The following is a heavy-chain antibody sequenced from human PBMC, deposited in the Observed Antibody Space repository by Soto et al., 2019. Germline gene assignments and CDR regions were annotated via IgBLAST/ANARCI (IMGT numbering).Heavy chain of an antibody. Sequence: SETLSLTCTVSGGSISSGDYYWSWIRQPPGKGLEWIGYIYYSGSTYYNPSLKSRVTISVDTSKNQFSLKLSSVTAADTAVYYCARFVLGYCSGGSCPSHDYWGQGTLVTVS. D-gene: IGHD2-15*01. CDR3: ARFVLGYCSGGSCPSHDY. J-gene: IGHJ4*02. V-gene: IGHV4-30-4*01. CDR1: GGSISSGDYY. CDR2: IYYSGST.